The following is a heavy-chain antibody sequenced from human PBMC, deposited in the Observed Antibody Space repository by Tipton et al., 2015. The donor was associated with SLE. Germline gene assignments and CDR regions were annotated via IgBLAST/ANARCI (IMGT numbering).Heavy chain of an antibody. Sequence: QLVQSGAEVKKPGSSVKVSCKASGGTFSSYAISWVRQAPGQGLEWMGRIIPIFGTANYAQKFQGRVTITADESTSTAYMELNSLRAEDTAVYYCASAVCSTSCYWGAFDIWGQETMVTVPS. CDR3: ASAVCSTSCYWGAFDI. J-gene: IGHJ3*02. CDR2: IIPIFGTA. CDR1: GGTFSSYA. V-gene: IGHV1-69*18. D-gene: IGHD2-2*01.